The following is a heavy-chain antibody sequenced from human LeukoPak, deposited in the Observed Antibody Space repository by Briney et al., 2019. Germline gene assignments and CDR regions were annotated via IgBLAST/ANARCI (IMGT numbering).Heavy chain of an antibody. CDR2: ISSSSSYI. Sequence: GGSLRLSCAASGFTFSSYSMNWVRQAPGKGLKWVSSISSSSSYIYYADSVKGRFTISRDNAKNSLYLQMNSLRAEDTAVYYCPRVIYCSSTSCDWFDPWGQGTLVTVSS. D-gene: IGHD2-2*01. CDR1: GFTFSSYS. J-gene: IGHJ5*02. CDR3: PRVIYCSSTSCDWFDP. V-gene: IGHV3-21*01.